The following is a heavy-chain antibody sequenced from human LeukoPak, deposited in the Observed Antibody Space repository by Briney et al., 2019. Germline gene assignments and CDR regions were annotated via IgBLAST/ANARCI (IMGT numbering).Heavy chain of an antibody. D-gene: IGHD3-16*01. J-gene: IGHJ4*02. Sequence: GGSLRLSCAASGFTFSSYVMNWVRQAPGKGLEWVSVISGSAGSTYYADSVRGRFTISRDNSKNTLFLQMNSLRAEDTAVYYCAKDDSKGGGYYLDYWGQGTLVTVSS. CDR1: GFTFSSYV. CDR2: ISGSAGST. V-gene: IGHV3-23*01. CDR3: AKDDSKGGGYYLDY.